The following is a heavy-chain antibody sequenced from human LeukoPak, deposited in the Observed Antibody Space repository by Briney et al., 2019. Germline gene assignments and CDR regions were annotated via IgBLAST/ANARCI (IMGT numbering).Heavy chain of an antibody. CDR2: IYYSGST. V-gene: IGHV4-31*03. Sequence: SQTLSLTCTVSGGSISSGGYYWSWIRQHPGKGLEWIGYIYYSGSTYYNPSLKSRVTISVDTSKNQFSLKLSSVTAADTAEYYCARESDSSGYIDYWGRGTLVTVSS. J-gene: IGHJ4*02. D-gene: IGHD3-22*01. CDR3: ARESDSSGYIDY. CDR1: GGSISSGGYY.